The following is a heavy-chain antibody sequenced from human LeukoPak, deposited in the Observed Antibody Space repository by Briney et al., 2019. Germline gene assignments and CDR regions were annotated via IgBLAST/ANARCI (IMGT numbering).Heavy chain of an antibody. D-gene: IGHD4-23*01. CDR3: AKYAPPTTVVTRFFDY. CDR1: GFTSSSYA. CDR2: IGRNGGDI. J-gene: IGHJ4*02. Sequence: QTGGSLRLSCAASGFTSSSYAMTWVRQAPGKGLEWVSVIGRNGGDIQYADSVKGRFTISRDNSKNTLYLQMNSLRAEDTAVYYCAKYAPPTTVVTRFFDYWGQGTLVTVSS. V-gene: IGHV3-23*01.